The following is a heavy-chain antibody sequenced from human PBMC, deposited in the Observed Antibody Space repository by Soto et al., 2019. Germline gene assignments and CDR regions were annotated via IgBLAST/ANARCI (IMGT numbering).Heavy chain of an antibody. CDR1: CGSITRNDHY. V-gene: IGHV4-39*01. CDR2: IKSSGST. D-gene: IGHD6-19*01. CDR3: ARLGSSGWYQGSYFDY. Sequence: QLQLQESGPGLVRPSETLSLICTVSCGSITRNDHYWGWIRQSPGKGLEWIGDIKSSGSTNYNLSLKGRVSMSVETSKDQFSLKMNSVTAADTAVYYCARLGSSGWYQGSYFDYWGQGTLVTVSS. J-gene: IGHJ4*02.